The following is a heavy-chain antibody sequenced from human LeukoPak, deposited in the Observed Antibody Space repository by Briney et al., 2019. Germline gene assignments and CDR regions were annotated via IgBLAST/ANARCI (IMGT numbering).Heavy chain of an antibody. V-gene: IGHV3-15*01. CDR1: GFTFSDHY. CDR2: IKSKTDGGTT. J-gene: IGHJ4*02. Sequence: GGSLRLSCVASGFTFSDHYMDWVRQAPGKGLEWVGRIKSKTDGGTTDYAAPVKGRFTISRDDSKNTLYLQMNSLKTEDTAVYYCTVDLVGATVIWGQGTLVTVSS. CDR3: TVDLVGATVI. D-gene: IGHD1-26*01.